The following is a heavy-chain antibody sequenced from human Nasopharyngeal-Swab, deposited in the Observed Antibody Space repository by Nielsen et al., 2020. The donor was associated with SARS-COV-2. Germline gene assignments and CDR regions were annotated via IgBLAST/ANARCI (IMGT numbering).Heavy chain of an antibody. V-gene: IGHV4-59*01. Sequence: SEILSLTCTVSGGSISSYYWSWIRQPPGKGLEWIGYIYYSGSTNYNPSLKSRVTISVDTSKNQFSLKLSSVTAADTAVYYCARVGVLRYFDNWFDPWGQGTLVTVSS. D-gene: IGHD3-9*01. CDR3: ARVGVLRYFDNWFDP. CDR1: GGSISSYY. J-gene: IGHJ5*02. CDR2: IYYSGST.